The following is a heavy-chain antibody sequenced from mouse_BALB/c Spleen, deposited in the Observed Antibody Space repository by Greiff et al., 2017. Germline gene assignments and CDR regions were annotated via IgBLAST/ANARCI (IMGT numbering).Heavy chain of an antibody. D-gene: IGHD2-2*01. J-gene: IGHJ4*01. CDR1: GFNIKDTY. V-gene: IGHV14-3*02. Sequence: EVKLVESGAELVKPGASVKLSCTASGFNIKDTYMHWVKQRPEQGLEWIGRIDPANGNTKYDPKFQGKATITADTSSNTAYLQLSSLTSEDTAVYYCARRGGYDGAMDYWGQGTSVTVSS. CDR3: ARRGGYDGAMDY. CDR2: IDPANGNT.